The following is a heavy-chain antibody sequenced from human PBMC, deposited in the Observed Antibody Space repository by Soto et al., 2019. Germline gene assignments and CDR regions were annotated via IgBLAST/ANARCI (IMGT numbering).Heavy chain of an antibody. CDR3: ARDRAKWRDYYYYGMDV. D-gene: IGHD2-8*01. J-gene: IGHJ6*02. CDR2: IYYSGST. V-gene: IGHV4-30-4*01. Sequence: WIRQPPGKGLEWIGYIYYSGSTYYNPSLKSRLTMSVDTSKNQFSLKLSSVTAADTAVYYCARDRAKWRDYYYYGMDVWGQGTTVTVSS.